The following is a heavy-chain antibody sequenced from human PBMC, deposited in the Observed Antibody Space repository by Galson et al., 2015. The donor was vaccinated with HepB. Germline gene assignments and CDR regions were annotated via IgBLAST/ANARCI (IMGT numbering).Heavy chain of an antibody. V-gene: IGHV3-33*01. CDR3: ARDFGFGLDY. Sequence: SLRLSCAASGFTFSPYGMYWVRQAPGKGLEWVAVIWYDGTIKYYRDSVRGRFTVSRDNSRNTLYLQMSSLRAEDTAVYYCARDFGFGLDYWGQGTLVTVSS. CDR1: GFTFSPYG. D-gene: IGHD3-10*01. J-gene: IGHJ4*02. CDR2: IWYDGTIK.